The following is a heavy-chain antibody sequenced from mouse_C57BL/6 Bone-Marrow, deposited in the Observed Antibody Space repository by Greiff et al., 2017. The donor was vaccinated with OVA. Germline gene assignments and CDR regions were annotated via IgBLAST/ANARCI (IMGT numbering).Heavy chain of an antibody. Sequence: VKLQESGAELVRPGASVTLSCKASGYTFTDYEMHWVKQTPVHGLEWIGAIDPETGGTAYNQKFKGKAILTADKSSSTAYMELRSLTSEDSAVYYCTRSMVTNYFDYWGQGTTLTVSS. CDR3: TRSMVTNYFDY. J-gene: IGHJ2*01. V-gene: IGHV1-15*01. CDR1: GYTFTDYE. CDR2: IDPETGGT. D-gene: IGHD2-2*01.